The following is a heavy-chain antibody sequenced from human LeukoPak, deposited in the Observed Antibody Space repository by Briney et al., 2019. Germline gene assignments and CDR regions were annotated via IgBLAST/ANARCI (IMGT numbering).Heavy chain of an antibody. CDR1: GFTFSSYA. Sequence: GGSLRLSCAASGFTFSSYAMSWVRQAPGKGLEWVSAISGSGGSTYYADSVKGRFTISRDNSKNTLYLQMNSLRAEDTAVYYCAKSDLAAHTGDYFEYWGQGPRVTFSS. V-gene: IGHV3-23*01. D-gene: IGHD6-6*01. CDR2: ISGSGGST. CDR3: AKSDLAAHTGDYFEY. J-gene: IGHJ4*02.